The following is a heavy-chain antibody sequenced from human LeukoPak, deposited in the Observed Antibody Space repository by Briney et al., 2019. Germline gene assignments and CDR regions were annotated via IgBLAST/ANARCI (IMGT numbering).Heavy chain of an antibody. Sequence: GGSPRLSCAASGFTFSSYTMNWVRQAPGKGLEWVSGISGSGVGTYYADSVKGRFTISRDNSKNTLYLQMNSLRAEDTAVYYCAKTSIVVVPAALDAFDIWGQGTMVTVSS. CDR3: AKTSIVVVPAALDAFDI. V-gene: IGHV3-23*01. D-gene: IGHD2-2*01. CDR2: ISGSGVGT. J-gene: IGHJ3*02. CDR1: GFTFSSYT.